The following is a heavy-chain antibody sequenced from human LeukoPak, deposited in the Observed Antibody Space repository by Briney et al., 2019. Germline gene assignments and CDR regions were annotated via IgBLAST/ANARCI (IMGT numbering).Heavy chain of an antibody. J-gene: IGHJ4*02. Sequence: PGGSLRLSCAASGFTFSSQSMTWVRQAPGKGLEWVSGISGSGDNTYYGDSVKGRFTISRDNSKSTMYLQISSLRVEDTAVYYCVKWTGYGMNWGQGTLVTVSS. CDR1: GFTFSSQS. CDR3: VKWTGYGMN. D-gene: IGHD3/OR15-3a*01. V-gene: IGHV3-23*01. CDR2: ISGSGDNT.